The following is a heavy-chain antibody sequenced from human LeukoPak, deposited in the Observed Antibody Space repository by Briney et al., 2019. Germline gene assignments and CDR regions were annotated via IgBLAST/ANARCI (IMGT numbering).Heavy chain of an antibody. CDR1: GYTFTSYD. Sequence: ASVKVSCKASGYTFTSYDINWVRQATGQGLEWMGWMNPNSGNTGYAQKFQGRVTMTRNTSISTAYMELSSLRSEDTAVYYCARINYYGSGSYQGRKLDYWGQGTLVTVSS. J-gene: IGHJ4*02. CDR2: MNPNSGNT. D-gene: IGHD3-10*01. V-gene: IGHV1-8*01. CDR3: ARINYYGSGSYQGRKLDY.